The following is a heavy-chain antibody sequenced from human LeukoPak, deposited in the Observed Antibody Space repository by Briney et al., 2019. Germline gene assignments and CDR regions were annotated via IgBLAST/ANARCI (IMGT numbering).Heavy chain of an antibody. CDR3: ARRGYSFALDC. CDR2: INQDATEK. J-gene: IGHJ4*02. CDR1: GFTFSGYW. V-gene: IGHV3-7*01. Sequence: GGSLRLSCAASGFTFSGYWMSWVRQAPGKGLEWVANINQDATEKYDADSVKGRFSISRDNPKNSLYLQKNSLRAEDTAVYYCARRGYSFALDCWGQGTLVTVSS. D-gene: IGHD5-12*01.